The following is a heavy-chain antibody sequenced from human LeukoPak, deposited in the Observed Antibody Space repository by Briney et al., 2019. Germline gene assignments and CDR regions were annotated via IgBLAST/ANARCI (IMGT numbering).Heavy chain of an antibody. D-gene: IGHD6-6*01. CDR2: INSDGSEG. CDR1: GFTFSSYA. CDR3: ARSSYSSSSSV. Sequence: GGSLRLSCAASGFTFSSYAMSWSRQAPGKGLEWVASINSDGSEGYYADVVKGRFTITRDNAKNSLYLQINSLRAEDTAVYYCARSSYSSSSSVWGQGTMVTVSS. J-gene: IGHJ3*01. V-gene: IGHV3-7*03.